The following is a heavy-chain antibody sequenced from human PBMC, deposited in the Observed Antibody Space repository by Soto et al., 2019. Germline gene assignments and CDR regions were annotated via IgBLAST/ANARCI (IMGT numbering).Heavy chain of an antibody. CDR2: IIPMFGTA. CDR1: GGTFSTYA. V-gene: IGHV1-69*12. J-gene: IGHJ4*02. CDR3: ASGIQLWLRRINNGYSG. D-gene: IGHD5-18*01. Sequence: QVQLVQSGAEVKKPESSVKVSCKAPGGTFSTYAISWVRQAPGQGLEWMGGIIPMFGTANYAQRFQARATITADESTNTAYMELSSLRSEDTAEYFCASGIQLWLRRINNGYSGWGQGTLVTVSS.